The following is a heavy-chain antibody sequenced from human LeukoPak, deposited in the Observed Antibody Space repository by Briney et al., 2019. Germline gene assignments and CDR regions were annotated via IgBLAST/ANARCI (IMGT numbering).Heavy chain of an antibody. Sequence: SVKASCKASGGTFSSYAISWVRQAPGQGLEWMGGIIPIFGTANYAQKFQGRVTITTDESTSTAYMELSSLRSEDTAVYYCATVPPRYCSGGSCYLYGLYYYGMDVWGQGTTVTVSS. CDR3: ATVPPRYCSGGSCYLYGLYYYGMDV. D-gene: IGHD2-15*01. CDR1: GGTFSSYA. V-gene: IGHV1-69*05. CDR2: IIPIFGTA. J-gene: IGHJ6*02.